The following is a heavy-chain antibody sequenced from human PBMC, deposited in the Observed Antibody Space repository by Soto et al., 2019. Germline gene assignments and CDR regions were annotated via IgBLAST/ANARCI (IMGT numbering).Heavy chain of an antibody. Sequence: ASVKVSCKASGDTFTSYYMHWVRQAPGQGLEWMGIINPSGGSTSYAQKFQGRVTMTRDTSTSTVYMELSSLRSEDTAVYYCARDKDPNYYYYGMDVWGKATTVTVSS. J-gene: IGHJ6*04. CDR1: GDTFTSYY. CDR3: ARDKDPNYYYYGMDV. V-gene: IGHV1-46*01. CDR2: INPSGGST.